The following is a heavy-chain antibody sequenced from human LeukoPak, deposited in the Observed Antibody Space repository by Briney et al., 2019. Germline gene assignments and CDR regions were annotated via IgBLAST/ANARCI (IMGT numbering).Heavy chain of an antibody. CDR1: GGSISSSSYY. J-gene: IGHJ2*01. CDR3: ARGWEDSSSWFPSTYWYFDL. V-gene: IGHV4-39*07. Sequence: SETLSLTCTVSGGSISSSSYYWGWIRQPPGKGLEWIGSIYYSGSTYYNPSLKSRVTISVDTSKNQFSLKLSSVTAADTAVYYCARGWEDSSSWFPSTYWYFDLWGRGTLVTVSS. CDR2: IYYSGST. D-gene: IGHD6-13*01.